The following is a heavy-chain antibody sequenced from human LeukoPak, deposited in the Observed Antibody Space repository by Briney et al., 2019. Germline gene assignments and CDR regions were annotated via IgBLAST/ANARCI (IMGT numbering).Heavy chain of an antibody. D-gene: IGHD2-15*01. CDR1: GGSISSYY. Sequence: SETLSLTCTVSGGSISSYYWSWIRQPPGKGLEWIGYIYYSGSTNYNPSLKSRVTISVDTSKNQFSLKLSSVTAADTAVYYCARTHCSGRSCYSFDYWGQGTLVTVSS. J-gene: IGHJ4*02. CDR2: IYYSGST. CDR3: ARTHCSGRSCYSFDY. V-gene: IGHV4-59*01.